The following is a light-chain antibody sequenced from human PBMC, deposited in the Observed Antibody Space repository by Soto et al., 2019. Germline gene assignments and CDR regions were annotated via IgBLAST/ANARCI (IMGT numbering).Light chain of an antibody. CDR2: GAS. Sequence: EIVMTQSPATLSVSPGERATLSCRASQSVSSNLAWYQQKPGQAPRLLIYGASTRATAIPARFSGSGSGTEFTLTISSLQSEDFAVYYCQQYNNWPPKTFGQGTKLEIK. J-gene: IGKJ2*01. CDR3: QQYNNWPPKT. V-gene: IGKV3-15*01. CDR1: QSVSSN.